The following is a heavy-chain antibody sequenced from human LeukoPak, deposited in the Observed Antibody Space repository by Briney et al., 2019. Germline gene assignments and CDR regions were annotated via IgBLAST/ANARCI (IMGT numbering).Heavy chain of an antibody. Sequence: GGSLRLSCAASGCSFNKYWMNWVRQAPGKGLEWVATISQDGSQKYLADFVKGRFTISRDNGRNSLYLQMSSLRGDDTAIYYCVRSKVVAEAGKSWFDPWGQGTRVTVTS. J-gene: IGHJ5*01. CDR1: GCSFNKYW. CDR3: VRSKVVAEAGKSWFDP. D-gene: IGHD6-19*01. V-gene: IGHV3-7*01. CDR2: ISQDGSQK.